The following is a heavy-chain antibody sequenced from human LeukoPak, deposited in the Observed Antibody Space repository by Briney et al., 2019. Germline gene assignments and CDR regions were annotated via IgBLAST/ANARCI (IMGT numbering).Heavy chain of an antibody. Sequence: GRSLRLSCAASGFTFSSYAMHWVRQAPGKGLEWVAVISYDGSNKYYADSVKGRFTISRDNSKNTLYLQMDSLRAEDTAVYYCAREGVTDFDYWGQGTLVTVSS. V-gene: IGHV3-30-3*01. CDR2: ISYDGSNK. D-gene: IGHD2-21*02. CDR3: AREGVTDFDY. CDR1: GFTFSSYA. J-gene: IGHJ4*02.